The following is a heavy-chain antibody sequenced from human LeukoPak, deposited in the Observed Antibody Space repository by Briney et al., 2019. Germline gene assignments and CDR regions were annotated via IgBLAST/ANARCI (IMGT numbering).Heavy chain of an antibody. V-gene: IGHV3-74*01. Sequence: GGSLRLSCGASGFTFSSYWVHWVRQAPGKGLVWVSRFNSDGSTTSYADSVKGRFSISRFNAKETLYLQMNSLRVEDTAVYYCARGTDDIDIWGQGTLVTVSS. CDR1: GFTFSSYW. CDR3: ARGTDDIDI. D-gene: IGHD3-9*01. CDR2: FNSDGSTT. J-gene: IGHJ3*02.